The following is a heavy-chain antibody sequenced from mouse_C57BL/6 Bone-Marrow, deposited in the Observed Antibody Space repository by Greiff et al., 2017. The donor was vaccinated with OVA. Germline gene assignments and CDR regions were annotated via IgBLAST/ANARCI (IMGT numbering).Heavy chain of an antibody. D-gene: IGHD2-3*01. CDR2: LSSGSSTI. V-gene: IGHV5-17*01. CDR3: ARDDGYYDAWFTY. Sequence: EVKLMESGGGLVKPGGSLKLSCAASGFTFSDYGMHWVRQAPEKGLEWVAYLSSGSSTIYYADTVKGRFTISRDNAKNTLFLQMTSLRSEDTAMYYCARDDGYYDAWFTYWGQGTLVTVSA. J-gene: IGHJ3*01. CDR1: GFTFSDYG.